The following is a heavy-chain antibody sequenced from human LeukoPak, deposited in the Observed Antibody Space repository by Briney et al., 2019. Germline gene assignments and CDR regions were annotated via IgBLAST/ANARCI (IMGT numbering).Heavy chain of an antibody. CDR3: ASGGIVVVVAARGRAFDI. CDR1: GFTFSSYT. V-gene: IGHV3-21*01. J-gene: IGHJ3*02. Sequence: GGSLRLSCAASGFTFSSYTMNWVRQAPGKGLEWVSSITNSSSYIYYADSVMGRFTISRDNANNSLYLQMNSLRAEDTAVYYCASGGIVVVVAARGRAFDIWGQGIMVTVSS. CDR2: ITNSSSYI. D-gene: IGHD2-15*01.